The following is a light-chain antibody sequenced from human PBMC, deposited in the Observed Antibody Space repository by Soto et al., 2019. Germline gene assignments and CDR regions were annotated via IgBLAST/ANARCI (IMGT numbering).Light chain of an antibody. CDR3: ASWDDSLNGGV. Sequence: QSALTQPPSVSGTPGQRVTISCSGGSSNIGTYTVNWYQQLPATAPKLLIYTDYQRPSGGPDRFSGAKSGTSASLAISGLQSADEADYYCASWDDSLNGGVFGGGTQLTVL. CDR1: SSNIGTYT. V-gene: IGLV1-44*01. J-gene: IGLJ3*02. CDR2: TDY.